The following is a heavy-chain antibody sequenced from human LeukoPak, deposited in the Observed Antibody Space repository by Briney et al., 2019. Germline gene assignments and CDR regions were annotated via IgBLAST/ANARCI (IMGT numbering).Heavy chain of an antibody. D-gene: IGHD6-25*01. CDR1: GFTFSNAW. J-gene: IGHJ4*02. CDR3: TTGFSSGRFDY. CDR2: IKSKTDGGTT. V-gene: IGHV3-15*01. Sequence: GGSLRLSCAASGFTFSNAWMSWVRQAPGEGLECVGRIKSKTDGGTTDYAAPVKGRFTISRDDSKNTLYLQMNSLKTEDTAVYYCTTGFSSGRFDYWGQGTLVTVSS.